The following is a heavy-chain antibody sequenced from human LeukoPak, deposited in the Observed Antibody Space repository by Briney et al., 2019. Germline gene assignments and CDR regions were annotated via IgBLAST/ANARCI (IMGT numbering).Heavy chain of an antibody. CDR3: VRDANNRDGHGFYSFDD. CDR2: INYDSGGT. J-gene: IGHJ4*02. Sequence: GASVKVSCKASGYAFTNFYIHWVRQAPGEDLEWMGWINYDSGGTNHAQKFQDRVTMTRDMSISTVYMEVRGLTSDDTAMYFCVRDANNRDGHGFYSFDDWGQGTLVAVSS. V-gene: IGHV1-2*02. CDR1: GYAFTNFY. D-gene: IGHD1/OR15-1a*01.